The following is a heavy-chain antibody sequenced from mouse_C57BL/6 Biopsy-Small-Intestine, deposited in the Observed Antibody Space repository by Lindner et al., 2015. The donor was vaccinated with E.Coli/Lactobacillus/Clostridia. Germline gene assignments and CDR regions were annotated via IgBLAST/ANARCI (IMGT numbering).Heavy chain of an antibody. CDR2: INPSTGGT. CDR1: GYSFTGYY. J-gene: IGHJ2*01. D-gene: IGHD2-10*01. Sequence: VQLQESGPELVKPGASVKISCKASGYSFTGYYMNWVKQSPEKSLERIGEINPSTGGTSYNQKFKGKATLTVDKYSSTAYMQLKSLTSEDSAVYYCARSYYDNLDYWGQGTTLTVSS. CDR3: ARSYYDNLDY. V-gene: IGHV1-42*01.